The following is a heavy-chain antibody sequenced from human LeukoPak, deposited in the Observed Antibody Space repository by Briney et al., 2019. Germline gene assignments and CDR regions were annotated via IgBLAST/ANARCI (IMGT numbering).Heavy chain of an antibody. CDR2: IIPILGIA. Sequence: SVKVSCKASGGTFISYAISWVGQAPGQGREWMGRIIPILGIANYAQKFQGRVTIPADKSTSTAYMELSSLRSEDTAVYYCARARRGNAFDIWGQGTMVTVSS. D-gene: IGHD1-1*01. V-gene: IGHV1-69*04. J-gene: IGHJ3*02. CDR3: ARARRGNAFDI. CDR1: GGTFISYA.